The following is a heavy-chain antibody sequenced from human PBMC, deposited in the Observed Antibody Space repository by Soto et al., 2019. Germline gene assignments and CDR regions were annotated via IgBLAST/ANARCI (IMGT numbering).Heavy chain of an antibody. V-gene: IGHV3-23*01. D-gene: IGHD6-19*01. CDR1: GFTFSSYA. J-gene: IGHJ6*02. CDR3: AKGIAVAGYYYYYGMDV. CDR2: ISGSGGST. Sequence: EVQLLESGGGLVQPGGSLRLSCAASGFTFSSYAMSWVRQAPGQGLEWVSAISGSGGSTYYADSVKGRFTISRDNSKNTLYLQMNSLRAEDTAVYYCAKGIAVAGYYYYYGMDVWGQGTTVTVSS.